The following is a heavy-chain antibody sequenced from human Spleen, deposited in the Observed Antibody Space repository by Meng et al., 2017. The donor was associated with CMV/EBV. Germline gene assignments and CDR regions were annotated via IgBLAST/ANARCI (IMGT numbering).Heavy chain of an antibody. CDR1: GFTFSRYW. Sequence: GESLKISCAASGFTFSRYWMHWDRQAPGKGLVWVSRINSDGSRTSYADSVKGRFTISRDNAKNTLYLQMNSLRAEDTAVYYCVRDFPMTNDFDSSSLDYWGQGTLVTVSS. J-gene: IGHJ4*02. D-gene: IGHD3-22*01. CDR2: INSDGSRT. V-gene: IGHV3-74*01. CDR3: VRDFPMTNDFDSSSLDY.